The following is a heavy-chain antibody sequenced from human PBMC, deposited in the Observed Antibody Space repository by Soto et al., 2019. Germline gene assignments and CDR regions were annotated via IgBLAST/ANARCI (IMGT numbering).Heavy chain of an antibody. CDR1: GFTFSSYA. D-gene: IGHD4-4*01. J-gene: IGHJ6*02. Sequence: PGGSLRLSCAASGFTFSSYAMSWVRQAPGKGPEWVSAISGSGGSTYYADSVKGRFTISRDNSKNTLYLQMNSLRAEDTAVYYCAKGVTYYYYYGMDVWGQGTTVTVSS. V-gene: IGHV3-23*01. CDR3: AKGVTYYYYYGMDV. CDR2: ISGSGGST.